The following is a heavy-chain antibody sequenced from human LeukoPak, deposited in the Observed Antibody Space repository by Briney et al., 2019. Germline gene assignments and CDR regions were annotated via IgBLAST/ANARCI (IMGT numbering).Heavy chain of an antibody. CDR1: GYSISSGYY. CDR2: IYHSGST. CDR3: AIGGYCSSTSCYEGFDP. V-gene: IGHV4-38-2*01. J-gene: IGHJ5*02. Sequence: SETLSLTCAVSGYSISSGYYWGWIRQPPGKGLEWIGSIYHSGSTYYNPSLKSRVTISVDTSKNQFSLKLSSVTAADTAVYYCAIGGYCSSTSCYEGFDPWGQGTLVTVSS. D-gene: IGHD2-2*01.